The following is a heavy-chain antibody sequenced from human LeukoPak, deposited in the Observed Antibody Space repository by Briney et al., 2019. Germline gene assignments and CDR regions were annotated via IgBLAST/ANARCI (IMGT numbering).Heavy chain of an antibody. CDR2: INHSGST. Sequence: PSETLSLTCAVYGGSFSGYYWSWIRQPPGKGLEWIGEINHSGSTNYNPSLKSRVTISVDTSKNQFSLKLSSVTAADTAVYYCASPKYCSSTSCRYSFDYWGQRTLVTVSS. J-gene: IGHJ4*02. CDR1: GGSFSGYY. V-gene: IGHV4-34*01. CDR3: ASPKYCSSTSCRYSFDY. D-gene: IGHD2-2*01.